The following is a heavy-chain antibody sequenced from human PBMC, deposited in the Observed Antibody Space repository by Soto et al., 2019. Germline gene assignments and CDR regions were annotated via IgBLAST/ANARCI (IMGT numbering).Heavy chain of an antibody. Sequence: EVQLVESGGGLVQPGGSLRLSCAASGFTFTSYWMHWVRQAPGKGLVWVSRNNRDGSSTVYVDSVKGRFTISSDNAKKTLYLHMNSLRAEDTARYYCTRSIAGYSYAYTWGQGTLVTVSS. CDR2: NNRDGSST. CDR3: TRSIAGYSYAYT. J-gene: IGHJ4*02. CDR1: GFTFTSYW. V-gene: IGHV3-74*01. D-gene: IGHD5-18*01.